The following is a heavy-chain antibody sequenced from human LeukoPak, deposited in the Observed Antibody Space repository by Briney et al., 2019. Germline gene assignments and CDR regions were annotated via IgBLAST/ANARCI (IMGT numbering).Heavy chain of an antibody. CDR2: ISGSADNT. V-gene: IGHV3-23*01. CDR3: ATLVFDSSGYSYFDY. D-gene: IGHD3-9*01. Sequence: PGGSLRLSCAASGFTFSSYAVSWVRQAPGRGLEWLSAISGSADNTYYADSVKGLFTISRDNSKNTLYLQMNSLRAEDTAVYYCATLVFDSSGYSYFDYWGPGTLVTVSS. J-gene: IGHJ4*02. CDR1: GFTFSSYA.